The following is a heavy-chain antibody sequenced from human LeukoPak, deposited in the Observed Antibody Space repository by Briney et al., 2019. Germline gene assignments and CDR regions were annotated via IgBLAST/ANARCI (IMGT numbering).Heavy chain of an antibody. D-gene: IGHD3-3*01. V-gene: IGHV4-39*01. CDR2: IYYSGST. Sequence: SETLSLTCTVACGSISSSGSCWRWVRQPPGKGLEWIGSIYYSGSTYHNPSLKSRVTISVDTSNNQFSLSLSSVTAADTSVFYCAIQTSGYYIRYFDYWGQGTLVTVSS. J-gene: IGHJ4*02. CDR1: CGSISSSGSC. CDR3: AIQTSGYYIRYFDY.